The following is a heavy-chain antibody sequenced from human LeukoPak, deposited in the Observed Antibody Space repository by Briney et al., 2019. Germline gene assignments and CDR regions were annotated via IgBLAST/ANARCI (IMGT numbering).Heavy chain of an antibody. Sequence: PGRSLRLSCAASGFTFSSYGMHWVRQAPAKGLERVAVIWYDGSNKYYADSVKGRFTISRDNSKNTLYLQMNSLRAEDTAVYYCAKEYCSGGTCYRNFDSWGQGSLVTVSS. CDR3: AKEYCSGGTCYRNFDS. V-gene: IGHV3-33*06. CDR2: IWYDGSNK. D-gene: IGHD2-15*01. CDR1: GFTFSSYG. J-gene: IGHJ4*02.